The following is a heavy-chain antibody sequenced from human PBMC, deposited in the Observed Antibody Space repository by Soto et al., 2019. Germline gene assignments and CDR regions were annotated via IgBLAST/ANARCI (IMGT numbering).Heavy chain of an antibody. CDR3: ARDFRGLEQWLRFDY. CDR2: IYHSGST. CDR1: GGSISSSNW. J-gene: IGHJ4*02. Sequence: PSETLSLTCAVSGGSISSSNWWSWVRQPPGQGLEWIGEIYHSGSTNYNPSLKSRVTISVDKSKNQFSLKLSSVTAADTAVYYCARDFRGLEQWLRFDYWGQGTLVTVSS. D-gene: IGHD6-19*01. V-gene: IGHV4-4*02.